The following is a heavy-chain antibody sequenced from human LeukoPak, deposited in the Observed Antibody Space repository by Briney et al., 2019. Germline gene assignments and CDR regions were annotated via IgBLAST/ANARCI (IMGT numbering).Heavy chain of an antibody. D-gene: IGHD6-19*01. CDR3: ARAGSAVALGFDY. CDR2: INPNSGGT. CDR1: GYTFTSYY. J-gene: IGHJ4*02. V-gene: IGHV1-2*02. Sequence: ASVKVSCKASGYTFTSYYMHWVRQAPGQGLEWMGWINPNSGGTNYAQKFQGRVTMTRDTSISTAYMELSRLRSDDTAVYYCARAGSAVALGFDYWGQGTLVTVSS.